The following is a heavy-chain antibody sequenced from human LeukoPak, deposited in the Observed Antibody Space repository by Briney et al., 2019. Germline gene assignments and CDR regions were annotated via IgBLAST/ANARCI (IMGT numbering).Heavy chain of an antibody. V-gene: IGHV3-43D*03. CDR3: AKDLSIPVASIDF. D-gene: IGHD6-19*01. CDR2: ISWDGGHT. Sequence: PGGSLRLSCAASGFNFDDYVMHWVRQAPGKGLEWVSLISWDGGHTDYAASVKGRFSISRDNSKNSLYLQMNSPRPDDTALYFSAKDLSIPVASIDFWGQGTQVTVPS. J-gene: IGHJ4*02. CDR1: GFNFDDYV.